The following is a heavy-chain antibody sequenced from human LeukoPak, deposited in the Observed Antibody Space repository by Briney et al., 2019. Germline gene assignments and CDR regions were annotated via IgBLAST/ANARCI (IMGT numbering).Heavy chain of an antibody. CDR3: ARLDGVN. CDR1: GGSISSFY. Sequence: SETLSLTCTVSGGSISSFYYSWIRQPPGKGLEVIGYIYSRGATTYNPSLSSRVTMSVDTPKNQFSLKLSSVTAADTAVYYCARLDGVNWGQGTLVTVSS. V-gene: IGHV4-59*08. D-gene: IGHD3-16*01. J-gene: IGHJ4*02. CDR2: IYSRGAT.